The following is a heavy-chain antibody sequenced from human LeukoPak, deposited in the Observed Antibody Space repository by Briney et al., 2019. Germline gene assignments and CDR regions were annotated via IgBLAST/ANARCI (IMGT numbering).Heavy chain of an antibody. CDR2: INPNSGGT. Sequence: ASVKVSCKASGYTFTGYYMHWVRQAPGQGLEWMGWINPNSGGTNYAQKFQGRVTMTRDTSISTAYMELSSLRSEDTAVYYCATSRSGYYAFDIWGQGTMVTVSS. J-gene: IGHJ3*02. D-gene: IGHD3-22*01. V-gene: IGHV1-2*02. CDR1: GYTFTGYY. CDR3: ATSRSGYYAFDI.